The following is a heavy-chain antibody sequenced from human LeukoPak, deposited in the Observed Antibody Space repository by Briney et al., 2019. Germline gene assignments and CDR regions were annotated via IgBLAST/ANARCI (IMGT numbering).Heavy chain of an antibody. V-gene: IGHV3-9*01. J-gene: IGHJ6*02. CDR2: ISWNSGRI. CDR1: GFTFDDYA. CDR3: AKDMYCSTTSCYAAGPYGMDV. D-gene: IGHD2-2*01. Sequence: PGRSLRLSCAASGFTFDDYAMRWVRQAPGKGLEWVSGISWNSGRIGYAVSVKGRFTISRDNAENSLYLQMNSLRAEDTALYYCAKDMYCSTTSCYAAGPYGMDVWGQGTTVTVSS.